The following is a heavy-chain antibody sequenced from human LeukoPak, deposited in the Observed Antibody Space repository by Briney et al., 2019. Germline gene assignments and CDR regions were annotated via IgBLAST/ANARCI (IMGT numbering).Heavy chain of an antibody. Sequence: SETLSLTCAVYGGSFSGYYWSRIRQPPGKGLEWIGEINHSGSTNYNPSLKSRVTISVDTSKNQFSLKLSSVTAADTAVYYCARDGYNSGYFDHWGQGTLVTVSS. V-gene: IGHV4-34*01. D-gene: IGHD5-24*01. CDR1: GGSFSGYY. CDR3: ARDGYNSGYFDH. CDR2: INHSGST. J-gene: IGHJ4*02.